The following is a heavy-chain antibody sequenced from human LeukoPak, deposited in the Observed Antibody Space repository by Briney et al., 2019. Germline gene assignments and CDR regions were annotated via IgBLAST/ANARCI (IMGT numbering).Heavy chain of an antibody. J-gene: IGHJ4*02. CDR3: ARGNPNVLRFLEWSASFDY. D-gene: IGHD3-3*01. Sequence: ASVKVSCKASGYTFTGYYMHWVRQAPGQGLEWMGWLNPNSGGTNYAQKFQGRVTMTRDTSISTAYMELSRLRSDDTAVYYCARGNPNVLRFLEWSASFDYWGQGTLVTVSS. CDR2: LNPNSGGT. CDR1: GYTFTGYY. V-gene: IGHV1-2*02.